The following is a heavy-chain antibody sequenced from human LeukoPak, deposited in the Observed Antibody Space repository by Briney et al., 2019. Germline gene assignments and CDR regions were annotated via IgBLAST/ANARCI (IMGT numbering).Heavy chain of an antibody. CDR2: ISGSRGST. CDR1: GFTFSSYA. V-gene: IGHV3-23*01. CDR3: AELGITMIGGV. D-gene: IGHD3-10*02. J-gene: IGHJ6*04. Sequence: GGPLRLSCAASGFTFSSYAMSWVRQAPGKGLEWVSTISGSRGSTYYANSVKGRFTISRDNAKNSLYLQMNSLRAEDTAVYYCAELGITMIGGVWGKGTTVTISS.